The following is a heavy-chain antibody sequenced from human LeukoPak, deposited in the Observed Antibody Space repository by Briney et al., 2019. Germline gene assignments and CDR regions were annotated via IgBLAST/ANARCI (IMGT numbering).Heavy chain of an antibody. Sequence: GGSLRLSCAASGFTFSTYTMNWVRQAPGKGLEWVTSLSSSNTYIYYADSVKGRFTISRDNTKNSLYLQMNSLRAEDTAVYYSARFFANGIDYWGQGTLVTVSS. J-gene: IGHJ4*02. CDR1: GFTFSTYT. V-gene: IGHV3-21*01. CDR3: ARFFANGIDY. D-gene: IGHD3-3*01. CDR2: LSSSNTYI.